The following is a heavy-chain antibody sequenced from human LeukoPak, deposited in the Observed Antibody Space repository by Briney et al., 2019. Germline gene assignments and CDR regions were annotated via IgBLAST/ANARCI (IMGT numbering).Heavy chain of an antibody. V-gene: IGHV4-39*07. CDR1: GGSISSSSYY. CDR3: ARGPTTVTRAFDF. Sequence: PSETLSLTCTVSGGSISSSSYYWGWIRQPPGKGLEWIGSIYYSGSTYYNPSLKSRVTMSVDTSKNQFSLSLTSVTAADTAVYYCARGPTTVTRAFDFWGQGTLVTVSS. J-gene: IGHJ4*02. D-gene: IGHD4-17*01. CDR2: IYYSGST.